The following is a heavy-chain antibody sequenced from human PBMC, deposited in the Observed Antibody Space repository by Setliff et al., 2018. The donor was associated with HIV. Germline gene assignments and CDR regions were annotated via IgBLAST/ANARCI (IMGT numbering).Heavy chain of an antibody. CDR3: ARDPVITMMVGPKFYFDY. CDR2: IFSSGST. J-gene: IGHJ4*02. D-gene: IGHD3-22*01. Sequence: PSETLSLTCTVSGGSISSYYWSWIRQPAGKALEWIGRIFSSGSTSYNSSLKSRVTMSVDTSKNQFSLRLTSVTAADTAVYYRARDPVITMMVGPKFYFDYWGQGILVTVSS. CDR1: GGSISSYY. V-gene: IGHV4-4*07.